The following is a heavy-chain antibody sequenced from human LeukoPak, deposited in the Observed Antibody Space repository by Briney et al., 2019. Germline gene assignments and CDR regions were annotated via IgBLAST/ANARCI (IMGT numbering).Heavy chain of an antibody. V-gene: IGHV4-4*07. D-gene: IGHD5-18*01. CDR1: GGSISSYY. Sequence: SETLSLTCTVSGGSISSYYWSWIRQPAGKGLEWIGRIYTSGSTNYNPSLKSRVTISVDTSKNQFSLKLSSVTAADTAVYYCARPFGTAMVPSNDAFDIWGQGTMVTVSS. CDR2: IYTSGST. CDR3: ARPFGTAMVPSNDAFDI. J-gene: IGHJ3*02.